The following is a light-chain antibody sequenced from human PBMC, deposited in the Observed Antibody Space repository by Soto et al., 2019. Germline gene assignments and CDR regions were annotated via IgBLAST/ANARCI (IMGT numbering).Light chain of an antibody. V-gene: IGLV2-18*02. CDR1: SSDVGSYNR. J-gene: IGLJ1*01. CDR3: SSYTSSSTYV. Sequence: QSVLTQPPSVSGSPGQSVTISCTGTSSDVGSYNRVSWYQQPPGTAPKLMIYEVSNRPSGVPGRFSGFKSGNTASLTISGLQAEDEADYYCSSYTSSSTYVFGTGTKVTVL. CDR2: EVS.